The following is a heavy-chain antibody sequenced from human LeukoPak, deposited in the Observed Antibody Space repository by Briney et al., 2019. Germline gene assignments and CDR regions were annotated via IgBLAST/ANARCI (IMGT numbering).Heavy chain of an antibody. V-gene: IGHV3-30*01. CDR1: GFIFSSFA. Sequence: GRSLRLSCAASGFIFSSFAMHWVRQAPGKGLEWVAIISYDGSNKNYADSAKGRFTSSRDNSKNTLYLQMNSLRAEDTAVDYCASVRLPGRYMDVWGKGTTVTVSS. CDR3: ASVRLPGRYMDV. D-gene: IGHD3-10*01. CDR2: ISYDGSNK. J-gene: IGHJ6*03.